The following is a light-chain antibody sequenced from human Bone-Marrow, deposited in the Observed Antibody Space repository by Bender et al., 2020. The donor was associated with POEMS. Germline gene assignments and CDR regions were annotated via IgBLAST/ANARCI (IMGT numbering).Light chain of an antibody. Sequence: QSALTQPASVSGSPGQSITISCTGTSSDVGDYDYVSWYQQHPGKAPKLIIYDVTNRPSGLSHRFSGSKSGNTASLTISGLQTEDEADYYCCSYAGSATYVFGTGTRVTAL. V-gene: IGLV2-14*03. J-gene: IGLJ1*01. CDR3: CSYAGSATYV. CDR2: DVT. CDR1: SSDVGDYDY.